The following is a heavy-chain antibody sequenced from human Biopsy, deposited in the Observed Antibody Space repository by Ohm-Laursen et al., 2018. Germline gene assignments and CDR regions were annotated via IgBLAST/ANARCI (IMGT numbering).Heavy chain of an antibody. CDR2: IFYSGII. CDR1: GGSVSSNTNY. J-gene: IGHJ5*02. V-gene: IGHV4-39*01. Sequence: GTLSLTCTVSGGSVSSNTNYWAWIRQPPGKGLKWIGSIFYSGIIYYNPSLKSRVSISVDTSKNQFSLNLNSVTAADTAVYYCARHPTGFWFDPWGQGTLVIVSS. CDR3: ARHPTGFWFDP.